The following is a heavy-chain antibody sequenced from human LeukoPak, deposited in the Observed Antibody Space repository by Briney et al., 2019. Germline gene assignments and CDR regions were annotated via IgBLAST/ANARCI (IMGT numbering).Heavy chain of an antibody. CDR1: GFTFSSYS. CDR3: ARDSITMVRGVIEPPDY. V-gene: IGHV3-48*01. D-gene: IGHD3-10*01. Sequence: EAGGSLRLSCAASGFTFSSYSMTWVRQAPGKGLEWVSYISSSSTIYYADSVKGRFTISRDNAKNSLYLQMNSLRAEDTAVYYCARDSITMVRGVIEPPDYWGQGTLVTVSS. J-gene: IGHJ4*02. CDR2: ISSSSTI.